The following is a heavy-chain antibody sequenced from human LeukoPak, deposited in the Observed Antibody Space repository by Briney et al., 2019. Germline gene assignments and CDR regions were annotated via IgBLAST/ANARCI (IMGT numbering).Heavy chain of an antibody. Sequence: GGSLRLSCAASGFTFSSYEMDWVRQAPGKGLEWVSYISSSGSTIYYADSVKGRLTISRDNAKNSLSLQMNSLRAEDTAVYYCAREWFCSGTRCYDFRDVGGNYLDYWGQGTLVTVSS. CDR3: AREWFCSGTRCYDFRDVGGNYLDY. D-gene: IGHD2-2*01. J-gene: IGHJ4*02. CDR1: GFTFSSYE. CDR2: ISSSGSTI. V-gene: IGHV3-48*03.